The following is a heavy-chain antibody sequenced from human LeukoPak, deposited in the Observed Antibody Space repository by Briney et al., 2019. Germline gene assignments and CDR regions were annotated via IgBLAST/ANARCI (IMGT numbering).Heavy chain of an antibody. V-gene: IGHV4-59*01. Sequence: PETLSLTCTVSDGSITSYYWNWIRQPPGKGLEWIGNIYNSGSTDYNPSLKSRVTISLNTSKNQISLKLSSVTAADTAVYYCARDKGPYWYFDLWGRGTLVTVSS. CDR2: IYNSGST. CDR1: DGSITSYY. CDR3: ARDKGPYWYFDL. J-gene: IGHJ2*01.